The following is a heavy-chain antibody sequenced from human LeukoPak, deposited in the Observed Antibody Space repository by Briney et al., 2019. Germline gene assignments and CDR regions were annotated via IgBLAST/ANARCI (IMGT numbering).Heavy chain of an antibody. D-gene: IGHD3-9*01. CDR3: AKVHYDILTGYPDYYYYGMDV. J-gene: IGHJ6*02. V-gene: IGHV3-23*01. Sequence: GGSLRLSCEASGFTFDNYGMHWVRQAPGKGLEWVSAISGSGGSTYYADSVKGRFTISRDNSKNTLYLQMNSLRAEDTAVYYCAKVHYDILTGYPDYYYYGMDVWGQGTTVTVSS. CDR2: ISGSGGST. CDR1: GFTFDNYG.